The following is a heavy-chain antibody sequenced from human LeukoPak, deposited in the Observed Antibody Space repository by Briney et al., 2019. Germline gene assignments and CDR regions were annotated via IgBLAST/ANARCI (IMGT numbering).Heavy chain of an antibody. CDR3: ARIGEFDY. CDR1: GGSISTYY. V-gene: IGHV4-59*01. Sequence: SETLSLTCTVSGGSISTYYWSWIRQPPGKRLEWIGYIYYRGSADYNPSLKSRVTISVDTSKNQFSLKLNSVTTADTAVYYCARIGEFDYWGQGTLVTVSS. CDR2: IYYRGSA. D-gene: IGHD3-16*01. J-gene: IGHJ4*02.